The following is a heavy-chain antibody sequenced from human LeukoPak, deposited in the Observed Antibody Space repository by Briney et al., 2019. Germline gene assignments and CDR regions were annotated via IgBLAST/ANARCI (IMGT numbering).Heavy chain of an antibody. D-gene: IGHD1-26*01. V-gene: IGHV1-24*01. CDR3: ATDTYSGSYRWFDP. J-gene: IGHJ5*02. CDR2: FDPEDGET. Sequence: ASVKVSCKVSGYTLTELSTHWVRQAPGKGLEWMGGFDPEDGETIYAQKFQGRVTMTEGTSTDTAYMELSSLRSEDTAVYYCATDTYSGSYRWFDPWGQGTLVTVSS. CDR1: GYTLTELS.